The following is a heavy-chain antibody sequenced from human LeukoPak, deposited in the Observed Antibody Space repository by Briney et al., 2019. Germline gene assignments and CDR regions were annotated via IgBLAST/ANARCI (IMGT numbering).Heavy chain of an antibody. Sequence: HPGGSLRLSCAASGFTFSGFWMSWVRQPPGKGLEWVAHIKQDGSEKYYLDSVKGRFTISRDNAKNSLYLQMNSLRAEDTALYYCAKGDDSSSYGAPHNWGQGILVTVSS. D-gene: IGHD4-17*01. V-gene: IGHV3-7*03. CDR1: GFTFSGFW. J-gene: IGHJ4*02. CDR3: AKGDDSSSYGAPHN. CDR2: IKQDGSEK.